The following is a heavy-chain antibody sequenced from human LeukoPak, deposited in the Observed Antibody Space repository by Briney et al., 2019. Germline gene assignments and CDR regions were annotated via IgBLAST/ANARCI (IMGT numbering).Heavy chain of an antibody. Sequence: LETLSLTCAVYGGSFSGYYWSWIRQPPGKGLEWIGEINHSGSTNYNPSLKSRVTISVDTSKNQFSLKLSSVTAADTAAYYCARGARFPDYWGQGTLVTVSS. CDR2: INHSGST. J-gene: IGHJ4*02. CDR3: ARGARFPDY. D-gene: IGHD3-3*01. CDR1: GGSFSGYY. V-gene: IGHV4-34*01.